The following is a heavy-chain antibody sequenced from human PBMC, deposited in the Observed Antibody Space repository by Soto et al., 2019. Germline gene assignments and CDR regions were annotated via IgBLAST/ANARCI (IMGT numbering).Heavy chain of an antibody. CDR2: IYYSGST. CDR3: ARLFPRLYGSGRRLETIDY. D-gene: IGHD3-10*01. Sequence: SETLSLTCTVSGGSISSSSYYWGWIRQPPGKGLEWIGSIYYSGSTYYNTSLKSRVTISVDTSKNQFSLKLSSVTAADTAVYYCARLFPRLYGSGRRLETIDYWGQGTLVTVSS. J-gene: IGHJ4*02. CDR1: GGSISSSSYY. V-gene: IGHV4-39*01.